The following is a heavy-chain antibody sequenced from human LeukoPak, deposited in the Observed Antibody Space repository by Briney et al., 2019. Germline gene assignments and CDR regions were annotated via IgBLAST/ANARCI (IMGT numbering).Heavy chain of an antibody. CDR2: IRSKAYGGTT. CDR3: TRDGGSLLMDY. V-gene: IGHV3-49*03. Sequence: GGSLRLSCTASGFTFGDYAMSWFRQAPGKGLEWVGFIRSKAYGGTTEYAASVKGRFTISRDDSKSIAYLQMNSLKTEDTAVYYCTRDGGSLLMDYWGQGTLVTVSS. J-gene: IGHJ4*02. CDR1: GFTFGDYA. D-gene: IGHD1-26*01.